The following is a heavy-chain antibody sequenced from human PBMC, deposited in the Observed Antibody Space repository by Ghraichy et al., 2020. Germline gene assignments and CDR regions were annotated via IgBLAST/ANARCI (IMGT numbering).Heavy chain of an antibody. CDR2: FDPEDGKT. CDR1: GYTLTELS. D-gene: IGHD2-15*01. CDR3: TMGHRLHCSGDSCYPNWFDP. V-gene: IGHV1-24*01. J-gene: IGHJ5*02. Sequence: ASVKVSCKVSGYTLTELSMHWVRQAPGKGLEWMGGFDPEDGKTMYAQKFQGRVTMTEDTSTDTAYMELRSLRSEDTAVYYCTMGHRLHCSGDSCYPNWFDPWGQGTLVTVSS.